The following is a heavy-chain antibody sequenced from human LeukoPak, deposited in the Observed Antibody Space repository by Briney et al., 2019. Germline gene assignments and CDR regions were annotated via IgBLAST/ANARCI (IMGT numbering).Heavy chain of an antibody. D-gene: IGHD4-11*01. Sequence: KRGESLKISCQASGYTFAKYWIGWVRQLPGKGLEWMGIIYPGDSDTRYGPSFQGQVTISVDKSINTAYLQWIRLKASDTAMYYCARRFGERLYSNNDAFDSWGQGTLVTVSS. CDR3: ARRFGERLYSNNDAFDS. J-gene: IGHJ4*02. V-gene: IGHV5-51*01. CDR1: GYTFAKYW. CDR2: IYPGDSDT.